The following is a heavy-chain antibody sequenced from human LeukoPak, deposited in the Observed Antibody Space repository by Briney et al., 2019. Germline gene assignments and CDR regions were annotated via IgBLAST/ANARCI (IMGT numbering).Heavy chain of an antibody. D-gene: IGHD2-15*01. CDR1: GFTFSSYG. V-gene: IGHV3-33*01. Sequence: GGSLRLSCAASGFTFSSYGMHWVRQAPGKGLEWEAVIWYDGSNKYYADSVKGRFTISRDNSKNTLYLQMNSLRAEDTALYFCATYIQRPPGMDVWGQGTMVTVSS. J-gene: IGHJ6*02. CDR2: IWYDGSNK. CDR3: ATYIQRPPGMDV.